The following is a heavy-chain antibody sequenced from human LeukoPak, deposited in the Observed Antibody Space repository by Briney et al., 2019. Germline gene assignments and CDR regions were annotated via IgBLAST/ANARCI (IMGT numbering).Heavy chain of an antibody. V-gene: IGHV3-23*01. D-gene: IGHD1-26*01. CDR1: GSTFASLA. CDR2: IVSIGGTA. J-gene: IGHJ6*03. CDR3: ARDPYSGTYSDYYYYYMDV. Sequence: GGSLRPSWAAAGSTFASLARGWVGQLPGRGRGWFSPIVSIGGTACYADSVKGRFTISRDNAKNSLFLQLNSLRAEDTAVYYCARDPYSGTYSDYYYYYMDVWGKGTTVTVSS.